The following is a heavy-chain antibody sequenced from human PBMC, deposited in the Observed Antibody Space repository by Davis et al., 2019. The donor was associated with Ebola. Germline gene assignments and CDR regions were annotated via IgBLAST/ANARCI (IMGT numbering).Heavy chain of an antibody. J-gene: IGHJ4*02. CDR1: GYTFTSYY. V-gene: IGHV1-46*01. CDR3: VRDGDNYGRHFDY. Sequence: ASVKVSCKASGYTFTSYYMHWVRQAPGQGLEWMGIINPSGGSTSYAQKFQGRVTMTRDTSTSTVYMELTSLTSEDTAVYYCVRDGDNYGRHFDYWGQGTLVTVSS. D-gene: IGHD5-18*01. CDR2: INPSGGST.